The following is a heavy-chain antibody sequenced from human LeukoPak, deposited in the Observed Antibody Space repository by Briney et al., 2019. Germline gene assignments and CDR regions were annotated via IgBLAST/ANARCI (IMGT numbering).Heavy chain of an antibody. J-gene: IGHJ4*02. CDR1: EFFFSNYA. CDR3: ARGEQLDY. D-gene: IGHD1/OR15-1a*01. Sequence: GGSLRLSCAASEFFFSNYAMSWVRQAPGKGLEWMGIIYPGDSDTRYSPSFQGQVTISADKSISTAYLQWSSLKASDTAMYYCARGEQLDYWGQGTLVTVSS. CDR2: IYPGDSDT. V-gene: IGHV5-51*01.